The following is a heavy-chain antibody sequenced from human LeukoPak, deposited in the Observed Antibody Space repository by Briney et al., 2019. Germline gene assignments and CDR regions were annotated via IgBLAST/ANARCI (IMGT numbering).Heavy chain of an antibody. CDR2: ISNSGDST. J-gene: IGHJ4*02. V-gene: IGHV3-23*01. CDR1: GFIFSSNA. Sequence: GGSLRLSCAASGFIFSSNAMSWVRQAPGKGLEWVSGISNSGDSTYYADSVKGRFTISRDNSKNTLYLQMNTLRAEDTAVYYCAKRRPYYDSSGYPDYWGQGTLVTVSS. CDR3: AKRRPYYDSSGYPDY. D-gene: IGHD3-22*01.